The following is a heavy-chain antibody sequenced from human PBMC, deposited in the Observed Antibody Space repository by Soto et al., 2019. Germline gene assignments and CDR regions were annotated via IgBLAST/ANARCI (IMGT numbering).Heavy chain of an antibody. CDR3: ARGGYYDSSGYYFWFDP. CDR2: INPNSGGT. D-gene: IGHD3-22*01. CDR1: GYTFTGYY. J-gene: IGHJ5*02. Sequence: QVQLVQSGAEVKKPGASVKVSCKASGYTFTGYYMHWVRQAPGQGLEWMGWINPNSGGTNYAQKFQGWVTRTRDTSISTAYMELSRLRSDDTAVYYCARGGYYDSSGYYFWFDPWGQGTLVTVSS. V-gene: IGHV1-2*04.